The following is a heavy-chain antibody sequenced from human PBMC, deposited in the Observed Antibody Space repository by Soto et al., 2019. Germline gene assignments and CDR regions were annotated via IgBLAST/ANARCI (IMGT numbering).Heavy chain of an antibody. V-gene: IGHV1-18*01. Sequence: ASVKVSCKASGYTFTSYGISWVRQAPGQGLEWMGWISAYNGNTNYAQKLQGRVTMTTGTSTSTAYMELRSLRSDDTAVYYCARGDYDFWSGYPYYYYGMDVWGQGTTVTVSS. J-gene: IGHJ6*02. CDR2: ISAYNGNT. CDR1: GYTFTSYG. CDR3: ARGDYDFWSGYPYYYYGMDV. D-gene: IGHD3-3*01.